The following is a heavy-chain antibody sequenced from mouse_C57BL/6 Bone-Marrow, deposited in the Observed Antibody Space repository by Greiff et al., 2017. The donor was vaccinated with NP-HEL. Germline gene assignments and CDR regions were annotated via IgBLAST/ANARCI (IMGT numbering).Heavy chain of an antibody. J-gene: IGHJ1*03. Sequence: QVQLQESGPGLVQPSQSLSITCTVSGFSFTSYGVPWVRQSPGKGLEWLGVIWRGGSTDYNAAFISRLSILKDNSKSQVFFKMNRLQADDTAIYYCARTTVVAWYFDVWGTGTTVTVSS. CDR1: GFSFTSYG. D-gene: IGHD1-1*01. V-gene: IGHV2-2*01. CDR3: ARTTVVAWYFDV. CDR2: IWRGGST.